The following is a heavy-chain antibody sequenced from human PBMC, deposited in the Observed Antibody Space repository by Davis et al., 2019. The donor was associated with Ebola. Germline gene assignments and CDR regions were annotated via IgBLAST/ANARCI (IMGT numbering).Heavy chain of an antibody. Sequence: SVKVSCKASGYTFTSYGISWVRQAPGQGLEWMGGIIPIFGTANYAQKFQGRVTITADESTSTAYMELSSLRSEDTAVYYCARPNKVGALDYWGQGTLVTVSS. D-gene: IGHD1-26*01. CDR3: ARPNKVGALDY. J-gene: IGHJ4*02. V-gene: IGHV1-69*13. CDR2: IIPIFGTA. CDR1: GYTFTSYG.